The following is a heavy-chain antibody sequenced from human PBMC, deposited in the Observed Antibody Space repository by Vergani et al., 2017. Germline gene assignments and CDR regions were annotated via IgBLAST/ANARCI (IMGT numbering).Heavy chain of an antibody. CDR3: ARMGRRFLEWNN. J-gene: IGHJ4*02. CDR1: GGSISSYY. CDR2: IYYSGST. Sequence: QVQLQESGQGLVKPSETLSLTCTVSGGSISSYYWSWIRQPPGKGLEWIGYIYYSGSTNYNPSLKSRVTISVDTSKNQFSLKLSSVTAADTAVYYCARMGRRFLEWNNWGQGTLVTVSS. V-gene: IGHV4-59*01. D-gene: IGHD3-3*01.